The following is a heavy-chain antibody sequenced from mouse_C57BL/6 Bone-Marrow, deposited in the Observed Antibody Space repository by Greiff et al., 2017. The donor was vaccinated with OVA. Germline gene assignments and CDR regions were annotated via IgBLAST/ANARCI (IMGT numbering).Heavy chain of an antibody. J-gene: IGHJ3*01. D-gene: IGHD2-3*01. CDR2: IDPSDSYT. V-gene: IGHV1-50*01. Sequence: QVQLKQPGAELVKPGASVKPSCKASGYTFTSYWMQWVKQRPGQGLEWIGEIDPSDSYTNYNQKFKGKATLTVDTSSSTAYMQLSSLTSEDSAVYYCARDDGYPTWFAYWGQGTLVTVSA. CDR3: ARDDGYPTWFAY. CDR1: GYTFTSYW.